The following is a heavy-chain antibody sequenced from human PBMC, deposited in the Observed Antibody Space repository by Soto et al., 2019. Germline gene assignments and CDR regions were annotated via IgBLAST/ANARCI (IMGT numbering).Heavy chain of an antibody. CDR3: AAGYTNDWYYFDY. Sequence: QVQLQESGPGLVKPSETLSLTCSVSGVSITSYYWSWIRQPPGKGLEWIGYTYYSGSTSYNPSLKSRVTMSVDTSKISFSLKLSSVTAADTAVYYCAAGYTNDWYYFDYWGQGTLVTVSS. J-gene: IGHJ4*02. D-gene: IGHD6-19*01. CDR2: TYYSGST. CDR1: GVSITSYY. V-gene: IGHV4-59*01.